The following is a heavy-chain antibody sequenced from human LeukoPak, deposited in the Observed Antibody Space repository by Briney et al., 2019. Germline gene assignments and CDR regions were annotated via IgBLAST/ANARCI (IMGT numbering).Heavy chain of an antibody. V-gene: IGHV4-59*01. CDR3: ARNLYGGNLNYFDY. D-gene: IGHD4-23*01. Sequence: PSETLSLTCTVSGGSISSYYRSWIRQPPGKGLEWIGYIYYSGSTNYNPSLKSRVTISVDTSKSHFSLKLISVTAADTAVYYCARNLYGGNLNYFDYWGQGTLVTVSS. J-gene: IGHJ4*02. CDR1: GGSISSYY. CDR2: IYYSGST.